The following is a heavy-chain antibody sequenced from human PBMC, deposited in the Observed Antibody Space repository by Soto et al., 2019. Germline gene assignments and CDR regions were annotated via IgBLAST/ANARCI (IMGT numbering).Heavy chain of an antibody. Sequence: GGSLRLSCAASGFTFSSYWMSWVRQAPGKGLEWVANIKQDGSEKYYVDSVKGRFIISRDNAKNSLYLQMNSLRAEDTAVYYCAFHSYGYAFDIWGQGTMVTVSS. D-gene: IGHD5-18*01. CDR2: IKQDGSEK. CDR1: GFTFSSYW. V-gene: IGHV3-7*03. J-gene: IGHJ3*02. CDR3: AFHSYGYAFDI.